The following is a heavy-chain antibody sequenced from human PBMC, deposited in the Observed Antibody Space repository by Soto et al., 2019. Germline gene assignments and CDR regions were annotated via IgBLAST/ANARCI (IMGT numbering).Heavy chain of an antibody. V-gene: IGHV3-33*01. Sequence: QVQLVESGGGVVQPEKSLRLSCAASGFIFSNYGMHWVRQAPGKGLEWVAVIWYDGHKEYYADSVKGRFIISRDNSRNTVHHKMNSLRAEETAVYYCARERAVDYYHWFDPWGQGTLVTVSS. CDR1: GFIFSNYG. CDR2: IWYDGHKE. J-gene: IGHJ5*02. D-gene: IGHD3-3*02. CDR3: ARERAVDYYHWFDP.